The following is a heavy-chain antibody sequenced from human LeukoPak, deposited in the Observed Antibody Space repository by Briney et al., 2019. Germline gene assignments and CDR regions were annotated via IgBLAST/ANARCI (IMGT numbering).Heavy chain of an antibody. CDR2: IYHSGST. D-gene: IGHD5-24*01. CDR1: GGSISSGGYY. V-gene: IGHV4-30-2*01. Sequence: SETLSLTCTVSGGSISSGGYYWSWIRQPPGKGLEWIGYIYHSGSTYYNPSLKSRVTISVDRSKNQFSLKLSSVTAADTAVYYCARARSGAVEMATKRDYWGQGTLVTVSS. CDR3: ARARSGAVEMATKRDY. J-gene: IGHJ4*02.